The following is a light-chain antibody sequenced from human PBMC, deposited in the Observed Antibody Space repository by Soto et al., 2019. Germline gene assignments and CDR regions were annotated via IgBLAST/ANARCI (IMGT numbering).Light chain of an antibody. CDR2: AAS. CDR1: QGISSY. Sequence: AIRMTQSPSSLSASTGDRVTITCRASQGISSYLAWYQQKPGKAPKLLIYAASTLQSGVPSRFSGSGSGTDFTLTISCLQSEDFATYYCQQSYSIPRTFGPGTKVDIK. J-gene: IGKJ3*01. CDR3: QQSYSIPRT. V-gene: IGKV1-8*01.